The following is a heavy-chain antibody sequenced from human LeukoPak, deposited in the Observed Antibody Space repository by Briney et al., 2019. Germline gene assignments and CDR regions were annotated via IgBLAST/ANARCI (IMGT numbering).Heavy chain of an antibody. J-gene: IGHJ4*02. CDR3: ARSRDGYNILDY. CDR2: ITHNAAAS. D-gene: IGHD5-24*01. CDR1: GFTFTTYV. V-gene: IGHV3-23*01. Sequence: GGSLRLSCAASGFTFTTYVMTWVRQAPGKGLEWVSAITHNAAASHYADSVKGRFTNSRDNFKNTLYLQMNSLRVEDTAVYYCARSRDGYNILDYWGQGTLVTVSS.